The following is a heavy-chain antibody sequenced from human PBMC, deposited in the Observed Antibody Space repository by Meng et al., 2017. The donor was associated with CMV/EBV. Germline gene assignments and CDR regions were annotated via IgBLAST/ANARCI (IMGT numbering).Heavy chain of an antibody. CDR1: GFTVSSNY. D-gene: IGHD3-3*01. CDR3: AREGDFWSGYRDPYYYGMDV. J-gene: IGHJ6*02. Sequence: GGSLRLSCAASGFTVSSNYMSWVRQAPGKGLEWVSVIYSGGSTYYADSVKGRFTVSRDNSKNTLYHQMNSLRAEDTAVYYCAREGDFWSGYRDPYYYGMDVWGQGTTVTVSS. V-gene: IGHV3-66*02. CDR2: IYSGGST.